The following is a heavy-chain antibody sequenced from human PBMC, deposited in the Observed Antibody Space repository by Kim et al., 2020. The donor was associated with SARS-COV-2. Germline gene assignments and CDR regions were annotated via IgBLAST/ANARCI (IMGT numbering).Heavy chain of an antibody. CDR2: IHYSGST. V-gene: IGHV4-31*03. Sequence: SETLSLTCTVSGGSISSGGYYWSWIRQHPGKGLEWIGHIHYSGSTNYNPSLKSRVTISVDTSKNQFSLKLSSVTAADTAVYYCARRTNPNYCSSTSCYLGAFDIWGRGTMVTVSS. CDR1: GGSISSGGYY. J-gene: IGHJ3*02. D-gene: IGHD2-2*01. CDR3: ARRTNPNYCSSTSCYLGAFDI.